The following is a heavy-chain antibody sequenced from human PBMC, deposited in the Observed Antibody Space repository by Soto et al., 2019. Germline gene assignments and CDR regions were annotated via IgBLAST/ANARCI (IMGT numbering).Heavy chain of an antibody. J-gene: IGHJ4*02. CDR1: GFTFSSYA. CDR3: ARDLWFGESFRYYFDY. V-gene: IGHV3-23*01. D-gene: IGHD3-10*01. CDR2: ISGSGGST. Sequence: PGGSLRLSCAASGFTFSSYAMSWVRQAPGKGLEWVSAISGSGGSTYYADSVKGRVTITRDTSASTAYMELSSLTSEDTAVYYCARDLWFGESFRYYFDYWAQGTLVTVSS.